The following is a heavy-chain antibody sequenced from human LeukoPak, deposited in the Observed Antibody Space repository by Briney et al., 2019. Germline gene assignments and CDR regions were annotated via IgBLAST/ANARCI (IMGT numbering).Heavy chain of an antibody. V-gene: IGHV3-23*01. CDR2: ITTSGATT. D-gene: IGHD3-22*01. J-gene: IGHJ4*02. CDR3: AIMHGYYDGSGYWVQ. Sequence: GGSLRLSCAASGFTFSSYGMSWVRQAPGKGLEWVSFITTSGATTSYADSVKGRFTISRDNHRNTLYMQMSSLRDEDTALYYCAIMHGYYDGSGYWVQWGQGTLVTVSS. CDR1: GFTFSSYG.